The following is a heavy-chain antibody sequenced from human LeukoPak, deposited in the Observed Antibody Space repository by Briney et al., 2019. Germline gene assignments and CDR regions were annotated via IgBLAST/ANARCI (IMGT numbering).Heavy chain of an antibody. CDR1: GFTFSSYS. D-gene: IGHD6-19*01. Sequence: PGGSLRLSCAASGFTFSSYSMNWVRQAPGKGLEWVSYSSSGGSAIYYADSVKGRFTISRDNAKNSVYLQMNSLRAEDTAVYYCATTRYSSASYSVYWGQGTLVTVSS. V-gene: IGHV3-48*04. CDR2: SSSGGSAI. CDR3: ATTRYSSASYSVY. J-gene: IGHJ4*02.